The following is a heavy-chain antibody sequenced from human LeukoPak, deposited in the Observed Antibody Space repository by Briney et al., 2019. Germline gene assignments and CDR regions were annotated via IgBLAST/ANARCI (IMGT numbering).Heavy chain of an antibody. CDR3: ARDQWYGSGTYYNSDY. J-gene: IGHJ4*02. V-gene: IGHV4-39*07. Sequence: PSETLSLTCTVSGGSISSSTYYWGWIRQPPGKGLEWIGSIFYSGSTSYNPSLKSRVTISVDTSKNQFFLRLSSVTAADTAVYYCARDQWYGSGTYYNSDYWGQGTLVTVSS. CDR2: IFYSGST. CDR1: GGSISSSTYY. D-gene: IGHD3-10*01.